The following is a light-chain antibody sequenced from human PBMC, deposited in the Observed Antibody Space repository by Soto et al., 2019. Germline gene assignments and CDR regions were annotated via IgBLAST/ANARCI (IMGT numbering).Light chain of an antibody. Sequence: QSVLTQPPSASGTPGQRVTISCSGSSSSIGSNSVNWYQQLPRTAPKVLIYTNNQRPSGVPDRFSGSKSGTSASLAISGLQSEDEADYYSAAWDGSLNVDVFGTGTKVTVL. CDR1: SSSIGSNS. CDR2: TNN. CDR3: AAWDGSLNVDV. V-gene: IGLV1-44*01. J-gene: IGLJ1*01.